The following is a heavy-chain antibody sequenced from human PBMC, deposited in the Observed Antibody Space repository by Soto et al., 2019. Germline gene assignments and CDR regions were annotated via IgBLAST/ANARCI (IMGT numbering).Heavy chain of an antibody. J-gene: IGHJ4*02. V-gene: IGHV3-23*01. CDR1: GFTFSSYA. Sequence: EVQLLESGGDLVQPGGXXRLSCXASGFTFSSYAMXXVRXXXXXGXXXVSAISGSGGSTDYVDSVKGRFTISRDNSKNTLYLQMNSLRAEXXAXXXXXKXXXXXXXXXAXFXYWGQGTLVTVSS. CDR3: XKXXXXXXXXXAXFXY. CDR2: ISGSGGST.